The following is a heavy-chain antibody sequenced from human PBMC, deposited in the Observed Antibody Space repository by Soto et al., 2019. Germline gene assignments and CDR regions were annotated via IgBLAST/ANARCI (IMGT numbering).Heavy chain of an antibody. CDR2: IYYGGTT. V-gene: IGHV3-66*01. CDR3: ARDYDTSRGDWAYYGIDV. CDR1: GLTVSTNY. J-gene: IGHJ6*02. D-gene: IGHD3-9*01. Sequence: GGSLRLSCAASGLTVSTNYMSWVRQAPGKGLEWVSIIYYGGTTYYADSVKGRFTISRDDSKNTLYLQMHSLRAEDTAVYYYARDYDTSRGDWAYYGIDVWGQGTTVTVS.